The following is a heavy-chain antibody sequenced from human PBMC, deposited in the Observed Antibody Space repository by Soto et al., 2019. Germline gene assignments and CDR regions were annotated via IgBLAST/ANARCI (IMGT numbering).Heavy chain of an antibody. CDR1: GFTLSSYW. J-gene: IGHJ4*02. D-gene: IGHD2-2*02. CDR2: ISSDGSST. CDR3: ARVPHCSSSSCYSYFDN. Sequence: HPGGSLRLSCAASGFTLSSYWMHWARQAPGKGLVWVSRISSDGSSTNYADSVKGRFTISRDNAKNTLHLQMDSLRVEDTAVYYCARVPHCSSSSCYSYFDNWGQGTLVTVSS. V-gene: IGHV3-74*01.